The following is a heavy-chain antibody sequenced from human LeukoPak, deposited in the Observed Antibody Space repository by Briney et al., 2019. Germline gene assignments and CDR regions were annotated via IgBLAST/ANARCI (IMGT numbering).Heavy chain of an antibody. V-gene: IGHV4-59*01. Sequence: SETLSLTCTVSGGSISSYYWSWIRQPPGKGLEWIGYIYYSGSTNYNPSLKSRVTISVDTSKNQFSLKLSSVTAADTAVYYCARTYSGSYYSHYYFDYWGQGTLVTVSS. D-gene: IGHD3-10*01. CDR1: GGSISSYY. J-gene: IGHJ4*02. CDR3: ARTYSGSYYSHYYFDY. CDR2: IYYSGST.